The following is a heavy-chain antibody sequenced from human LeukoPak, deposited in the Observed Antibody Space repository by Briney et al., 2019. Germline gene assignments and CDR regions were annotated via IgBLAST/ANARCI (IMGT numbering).Heavy chain of an antibody. CDR3: ASGVYYYDSTSLPGDFQH. D-gene: IGHD3-22*01. CDR2: IYYSGST. V-gene: IGHV4-59*12. CDR1: GGSISSYY. Sequence: SETLSLTCTVSGGSISSYYWSWIRQPPGKGLEWIGYIYYSGSTYYNPSLKSRVTISVDTSKNQFSLKLSSVTAADTAVYYCASGVYYYDSTSLPGDFQHWGQGTLVTVSS. J-gene: IGHJ1*01.